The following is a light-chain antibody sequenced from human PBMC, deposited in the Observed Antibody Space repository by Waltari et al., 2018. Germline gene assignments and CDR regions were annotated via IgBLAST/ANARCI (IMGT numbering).Light chain of an antibody. CDR2: GAS. Sequence: ETVMTQSPATLSVSPGERATLSCRASQSVTSKLAWYQQKPGQAPRLLFYGASTRATGIPARFSGSGSGTEFTLTISSLQSEDFAVYYCQQYNNWPRTFGGGTKVEIK. CDR1: QSVTSK. J-gene: IGKJ4*01. V-gene: IGKV3-15*01. CDR3: QQYNNWPRT.